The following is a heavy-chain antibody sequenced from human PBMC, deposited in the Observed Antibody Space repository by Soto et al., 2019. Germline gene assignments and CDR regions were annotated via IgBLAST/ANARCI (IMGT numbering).Heavy chain of an antibody. Sequence: QVQLVESGGGLVKPGGSLRLSCAASGFSFSDYYMSWVRQVPGKALEWISYISISGSTIYYADSVRGRFTISRDNPRSSLFLEMNSLRAEDTAMYYCARDVRYFDYTWGSQSMDCWGQGTLVTVSS. CDR2: ISISGSTI. CDR1: GFSFSDYY. CDR3: ARDVRYFDYTWGSQSMDC. J-gene: IGHJ4*02. V-gene: IGHV3-11*01. D-gene: IGHD3-16*01.